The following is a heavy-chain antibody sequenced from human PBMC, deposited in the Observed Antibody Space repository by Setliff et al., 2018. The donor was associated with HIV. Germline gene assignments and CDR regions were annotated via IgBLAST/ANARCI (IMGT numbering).Heavy chain of an antibody. D-gene: IGHD5-12*01. Sequence: ASVKVSCKASGYTFTSYDISWVRQAPGQGLEWLGWMSTYNGNRNYAQKVQGRVTMTTDTSTSTAYMELRSLRSDDTAVYYCARSEGQWLRPEGALCDYWGQGTLVTVSS. CDR1: GYTFTSYD. CDR3: ARSEGQWLRPEGALCDY. CDR2: MSTYNGNR. V-gene: IGHV1-18*01. J-gene: IGHJ4*02.